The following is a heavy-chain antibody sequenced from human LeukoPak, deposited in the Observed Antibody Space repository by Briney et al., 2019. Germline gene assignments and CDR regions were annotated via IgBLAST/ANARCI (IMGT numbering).Heavy chain of an antibody. CDR1: GFTFSGFS. CDR3: ARAGSHWHYVY. J-gene: IGHJ4*02. Sequence: PGGSLRLSCAASGFTFSGFSMSWVRQSPTKGLEWVANIKQDGSERCYVDSVEGRFTISRDNAKNSLSLQMNNLRVEATAVYYCARAGSHWHYVYWGQGTVVTVSS. D-gene: IGHD3-10*01. V-gene: IGHV3-7*01. CDR2: IKQDGSER.